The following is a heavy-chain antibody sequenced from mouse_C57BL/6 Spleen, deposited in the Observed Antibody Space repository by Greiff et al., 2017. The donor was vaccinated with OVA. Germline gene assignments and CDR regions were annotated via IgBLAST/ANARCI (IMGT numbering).Heavy chain of an antibody. D-gene: IGHD5-1*01. V-gene: IGHV1-64*01. CDR3: ARESTLYYFDY. CDR1: GYTFTSYW. Sequence: QVQLQQPGAELVKPGASVKLSCKASGYTFTSYWMHWVKQRPGQGLEWIGMIHPNSGSTNYNEKFKSKATLTVDKSSSTAYMQLSSLTSEDSAVYYCARESTLYYFDYWGQGTTLTVSS. J-gene: IGHJ2*01. CDR2: IHPNSGST.